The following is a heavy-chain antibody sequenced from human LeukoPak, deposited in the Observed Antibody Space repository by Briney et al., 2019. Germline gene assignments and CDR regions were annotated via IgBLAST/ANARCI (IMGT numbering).Heavy chain of an antibody. CDR2: IRYDASNK. Sequence: GGSLRLSCAASGFTFRTYSMSWVRQAPGKGLEWVAFIRYDASNKYYADSVKGRFTISRDNSKNTLYPQMNSLRAEDTAVYYCAKAPNCSSTSCYRGYYMDVWGKGTTVTVSS. V-gene: IGHV3-30*02. J-gene: IGHJ6*03. CDR3: AKAPNCSSTSCYRGYYMDV. D-gene: IGHD2-2*01. CDR1: GFTFRTYS.